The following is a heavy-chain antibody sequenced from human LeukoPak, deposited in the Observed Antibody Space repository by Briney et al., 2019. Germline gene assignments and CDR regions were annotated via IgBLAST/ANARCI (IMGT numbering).Heavy chain of an antibody. CDR3: ARDETRGGDCNY. D-gene: IGHD2-21*01. Sequence: PGGSLRLSCAASGFTFSSYAMSWVRQAPGKGLEWVASIKEDGSEKYYLDSVKGRFTISRDNTKNSLYLQMNSLGAEDTAVYYCARDETRGGDCNYWGQGTLVTGSS. CDR2: IKEDGSEK. J-gene: IGHJ4*02. CDR1: GFTFSSYA. V-gene: IGHV3-7*01.